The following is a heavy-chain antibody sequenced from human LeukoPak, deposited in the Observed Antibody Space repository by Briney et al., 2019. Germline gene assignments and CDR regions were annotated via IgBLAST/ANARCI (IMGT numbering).Heavy chain of an antibody. CDR3: AKDLEYYYDSSGYWNY. D-gene: IGHD3-22*01. Sequence: GGSLRLSCAASGFTFSSYAMSWVRQAPGKGLEWVSAIRGSGGSTYYADSVKGRFTISRDNSKNTLYLQMNSLRAEDTAVYYCAKDLEYYYDSSGYWNYWGQGTLVTVSS. J-gene: IGHJ4*02. CDR2: IRGSGGST. V-gene: IGHV3-23*01. CDR1: GFTFSSYA.